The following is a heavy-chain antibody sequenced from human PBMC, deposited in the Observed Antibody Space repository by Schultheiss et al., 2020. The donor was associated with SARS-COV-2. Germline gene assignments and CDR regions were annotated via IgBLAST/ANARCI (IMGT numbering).Heavy chain of an antibody. V-gene: IGHV1-8*02. CDR1: GYTFTGYY. D-gene: IGHD6-19*01. CDR3: ARERGSGWLGSNLPIDY. Sequence: PSVKVSCKASGYTFTGYYMHWVRQAPGQGLEWMGWMNPNSGNTGYAQKFQGRVTMTRNTSISTAYMELSSLRSEDTAVYYCARERGSGWLGSNLPIDYWGQGTLVTVSS. CDR2: MNPNSGNT. J-gene: IGHJ4*02.